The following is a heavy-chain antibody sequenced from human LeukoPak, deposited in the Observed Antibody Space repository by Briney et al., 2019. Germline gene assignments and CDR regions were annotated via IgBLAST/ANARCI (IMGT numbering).Heavy chain of an antibody. CDR3: ARASYYYVSGSYYFDY. Sequence: GGSLRLSCAASGFTFSSYDMHWVRQATGKGLEWVSAIGTAGDTYYPGSVKGRFTISRENAKNSLYLQMNSLRAGDTAVYYCARASYYYVSGSYYFDYWGQGTLVTVSS. CDR1: GFTFSSYD. CDR2: IGTAGDT. V-gene: IGHV3-13*04. J-gene: IGHJ4*02. D-gene: IGHD3-10*01.